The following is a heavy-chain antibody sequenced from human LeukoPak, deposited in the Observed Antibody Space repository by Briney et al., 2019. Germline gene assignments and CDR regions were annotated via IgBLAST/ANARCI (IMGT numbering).Heavy chain of an antibody. J-gene: IGHJ6*02. CDR2: MNPNSGNT. D-gene: IGHD6-13*01. CDR3: ARVEQQLNYYYYGMDV. V-gene: IGHV1-8*01. Sequence: GASVKVSCKASGYTFTSYDINWVRQATGQGLEWMGWMNPNSGNTGYAQKFQGRVTMTRNTSISTAYMELSSLRSEDTAVYYCARVEQQLNYYYYGMDVWGQGTTVTVSS. CDR1: GYTFTSYD.